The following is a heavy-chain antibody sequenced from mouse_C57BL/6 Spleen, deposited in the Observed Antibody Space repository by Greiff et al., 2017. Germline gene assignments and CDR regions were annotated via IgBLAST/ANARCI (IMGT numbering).Heavy chain of an antibody. Sequence: EVKLMESGGGLVKPGGSLKLSCAASGFTFSDYGMHWVRQAPEKGLEWVAYISSGSSTIYYADTVKGRFTISRDNAKNTLFLQMTSLRSEDTAMYYCARKIYYGNYGSSMDYWGQGTSVTVSS. D-gene: IGHD2-1*01. J-gene: IGHJ4*01. V-gene: IGHV5-17*01. CDR2: ISSGSSTI. CDR1: GFTFSDYG. CDR3: ARKIYYGNYGSSMDY.